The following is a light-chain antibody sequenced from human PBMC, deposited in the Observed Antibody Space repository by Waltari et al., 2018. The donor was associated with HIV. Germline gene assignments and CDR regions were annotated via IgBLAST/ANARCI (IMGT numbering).Light chain of an antibody. CDR3: QQYGISTYS. J-gene: IGKJ2*03. V-gene: IGKV3-20*01. CDR2: GAS. CDR1: QSVSNKF. Sequence: EIVLTQSPGTLSLSPGDRATLSCRASQSVSNKFLAWYQHKRGQAPRLLVYGASSRARGIPDRFSGSGSGTDFTLTISRLELEDFAMYYCQQYGISTYSFGLGTKLEIK.